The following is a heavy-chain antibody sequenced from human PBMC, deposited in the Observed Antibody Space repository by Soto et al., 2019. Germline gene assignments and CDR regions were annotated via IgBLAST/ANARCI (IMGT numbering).Heavy chain of an antibody. CDR1: GFTFSNFG. CDR2: IWYDGSSK. V-gene: IGHV3-33*01. J-gene: IGHJ6*02. Sequence: GGSLRLSCEASGFTFSNFGMNWVRQAPGKGLEWVARIWYDGSSKYYVDSVKGRFTISRDNSKEAVYLQMNSLRAEDTGVYYCARGIDSNYDGMDVWGQGTTVTVSS. CDR3: ARGIDSNYDGMDV. D-gene: IGHD4-4*01.